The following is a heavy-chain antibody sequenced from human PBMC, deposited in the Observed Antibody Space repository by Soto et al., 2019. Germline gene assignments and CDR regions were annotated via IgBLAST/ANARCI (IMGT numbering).Heavy chain of an antibody. Sequence: GESLKICWQGAGDSFTSYGSSRVRQMPGKGLEWMGRIDPSDSYINYSPYFQGHVTISVDRSISTAYLQWSSLKASDTAMYYCTRRDDFSTVDVWGKGTTVTVSS. J-gene: IGHJ6*04. CDR3: TRRDDFSTVDV. D-gene: IGHD3-3*01. CDR1: GDSFTSYG. CDR2: IDPSDSYI. V-gene: IGHV5-10-1*01.